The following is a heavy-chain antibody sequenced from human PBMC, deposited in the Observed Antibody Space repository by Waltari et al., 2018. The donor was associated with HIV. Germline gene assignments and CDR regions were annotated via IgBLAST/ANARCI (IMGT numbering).Heavy chain of an antibody. J-gene: IGHJ6*02. V-gene: IGHV1-69*01. CDR3: AREVEDRHNGPYYYGMDV. CDR1: GGSFSSFS. D-gene: IGHD1-1*01. Sequence: QVQLVQSGAEVKEPGSSVKVSCKASGGSFSSFSISWVRQAPGQGLEWMGGTFGTAKYAQKFQGRVTVTADESTSTAFMELRSLRPEDTATYYCAREVEDRHNGPYYYGMDVWGQGTTVTVSS. CDR2: TFGTA.